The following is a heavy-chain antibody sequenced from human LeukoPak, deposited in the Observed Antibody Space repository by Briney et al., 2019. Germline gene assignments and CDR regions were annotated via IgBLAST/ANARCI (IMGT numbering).Heavy chain of an antibody. J-gene: IGHJ3*02. CDR3: AKGSSWYLAAFDI. D-gene: IGHD6-13*01. V-gene: IGHV3-30*18. Sequence: GGSLRLSCAASGFTFSSYAMSWVRQAPGKGLEWVAVISYDGSNKYYADSVKGRFTISRDNSKNTLYLQMNSLRAEDTAVYYCAKGSSWYLAAFDIWGQGTMVTVSS. CDR2: ISYDGSNK. CDR1: GFTFSSYA.